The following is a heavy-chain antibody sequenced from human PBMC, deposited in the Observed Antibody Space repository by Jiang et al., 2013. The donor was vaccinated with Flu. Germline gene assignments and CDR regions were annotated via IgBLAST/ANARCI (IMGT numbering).Heavy chain of an antibody. J-gene: IGHJ4*02. D-gene: IGHD3-22*01. V-gene: IGHV4-39*01. Sequence: LLKPSETLSLTCSVSGGSISSSSYYWNWIRQPPGKGLEWIGNIYYSGSTYYNPSLKSRVTISVDASKNQFSLKLSSVTAADTAVYYCARQFRGYYTQSDNWGQGILVTVSS. CDR3: ARQFRGYYTQSDN. CDR2: IYYSGST. CDR1: GGSISSSSYY.